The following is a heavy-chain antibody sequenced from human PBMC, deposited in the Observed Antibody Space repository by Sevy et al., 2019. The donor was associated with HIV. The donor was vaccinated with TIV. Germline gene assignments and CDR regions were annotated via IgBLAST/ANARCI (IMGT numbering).Heavy chain of an antibody. CDR1: GYTFTSYD. CDR2: MNPNSGNT. V-gene: IGHV1-8*01. CDR3: AIFYVYSNYGRYYYYGMDV. J-gene: IGHJ6*02. D-gene: IGHD4-4*01. Sequence: ASVKVSCKASGYTFTSYDINWVRQATGQGLEWMGWMNPNSGNTGYAQKFQGRVTMTRNTSISTAYMELSSLRSEDTAVYYCAIFYVYSNYGRYYYYGMDVWGQGTTVTVSS.